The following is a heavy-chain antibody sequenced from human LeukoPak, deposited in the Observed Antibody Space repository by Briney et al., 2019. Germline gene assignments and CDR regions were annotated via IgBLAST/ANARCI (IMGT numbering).Heavy chain of an antibody. CDR2: IYYSGST. CDR3: ARDFYYDSSGYYYLDY. V-gene: IGHV4-59*01. D-gene: IGHD3-22*01. J-gene: IGHJ4*02. CDR1: GGSISSYY. Sequence: MSSETLSLICTVSGGSISSYYWSWIRQPPGKGLEWIGYIYYSGSTNYNPSLKSRVTISVDTSKNQFSLKLSSVTAADTAVYYCARDFYYDSSGYYYLDYWGQGTLVTVSS.